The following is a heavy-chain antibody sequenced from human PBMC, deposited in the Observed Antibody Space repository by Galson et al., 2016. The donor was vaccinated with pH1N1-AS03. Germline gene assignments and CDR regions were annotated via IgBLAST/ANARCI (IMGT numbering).Heavy chain of an antibody. D-gene: IGHD3-3*01. Sequence: SLRLSCAASGFSFSTYWMSWVRQAPGKGPEWVANIHPDGSEKYYGDSVKGRFTISRDNAKNSLDLQMNSLRAEETAVYYCGRELWGGCEYWGQGTLVTVSS. J-gene: IGHJ4*02. CDR1: GFSFSTYW. CDR3: GRELWGGCEY. CDR2: IHPDGSEK. V-gene: IGHV3-7*03.